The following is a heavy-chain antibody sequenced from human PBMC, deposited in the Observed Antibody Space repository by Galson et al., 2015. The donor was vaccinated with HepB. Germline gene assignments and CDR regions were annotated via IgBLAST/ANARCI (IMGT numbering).Heavy chain of an antibody. J-gene: IGHJ4*02. Sequence: SVKVSCKASGYTFNNYGISWVRQAPGQGLEWMGWISAYNGKTNHALKFQGRVTMTTDTSTNTAYMELRSLGSDDTAVYYCARDLRCELGEFDYWGQGTLVTVSS. CDR2: ISAYNGKT. V-gene: IGHV1-18*01. CDR3: ARDLRCELGEFDY. D-gene: IGHD6-6*01. CDR1: GYTFNNYG.